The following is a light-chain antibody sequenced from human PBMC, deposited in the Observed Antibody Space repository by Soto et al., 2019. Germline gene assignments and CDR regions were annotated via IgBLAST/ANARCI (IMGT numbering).Light chain of an antibody. CDR2: ANN. V-gene: IGLV1-40*01. J-gene: IGLJ2*01. CDR3: QSYDSSLSGAVV. CDR1: SSNIGAPYD. Sequence: QAVVTQPPSVSGAPGQRVTISCTGSSSNIGAPYDVHWYQQLPGTAPKLLIFANNKRPSGVPDRFSGSKSGTSASLAITGLQTEDEADYYCQSYDSSLSGAVVFGGGTKLTVL.